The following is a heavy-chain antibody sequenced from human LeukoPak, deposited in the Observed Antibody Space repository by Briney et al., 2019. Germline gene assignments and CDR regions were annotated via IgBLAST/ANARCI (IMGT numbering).Heavy chain of an antibody. J-gene: IGHJ6*03. Sequence: SETLSLTCAVYGGSFSCYYWSWIRRPPGKGLEWIGEINHSGSTNYNPSLKSRVTISVDTSKNQFSLKLSSVTAADTAVYYCARGLGSGYYHYYYYMDVWGKGTTVTVSS. D-gene: IGHD3-10*01. CDR2: INHSGST. V-gene: IGHV4-34*01. CDR1: GGSFSCYY. CDR3: ARGLGSGYYHYYYYMDV.